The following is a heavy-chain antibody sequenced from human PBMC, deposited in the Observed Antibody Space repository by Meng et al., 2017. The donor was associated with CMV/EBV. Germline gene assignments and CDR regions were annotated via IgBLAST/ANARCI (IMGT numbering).Heavy chain of an antibody. CDR3: ARSMVVAGDWFDP. CDR2: IYTSGST. V-gene: IGHV4-4*07. Sequence: LLQESGPVVVKTSEALSLTCSDSGGSTISDYWSWIRQHAGKGLEWIGRIYTSGSTNYNPSLKIRVTMSVDTSKNQFSLKLSSVTAADTAVYYCARSMVVAGDWFDPWGQGTLVTVS. CDR1: GGSTISDY. D-gene: IGHD2-15*01. J-gene: IGHJ5*02.